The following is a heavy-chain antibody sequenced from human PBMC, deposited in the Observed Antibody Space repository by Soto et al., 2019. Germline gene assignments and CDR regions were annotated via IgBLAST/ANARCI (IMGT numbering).Heavy chain of an antibody. CDR2: ISSSSTYI. CDR1: GFTFSSYS. D-gene: IGHD3-22*01. V-gene: IGHV3-21*01. J-gene: IGHJ4*02. Sequence: GESLKISCAASGFTFSSYSMNWVRQAPGKGLEWVSSISSSSTYIYYADSVKGRFTISRDNAKNSLYLQMNGLRAEDTAVYYCASYLLNYDSSGYYSPRFDYWGQGTLVTVSS. CDR3: ASYLLNYDSSGYYSPRFDY.